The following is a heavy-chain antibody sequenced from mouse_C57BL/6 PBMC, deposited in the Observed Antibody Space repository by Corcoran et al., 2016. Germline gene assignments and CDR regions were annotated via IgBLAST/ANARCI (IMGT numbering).Heavy chain of an antibody. D-gene: IGHD3-2*02. V-gene: IGHV9-3*01. CDR3: ARRETAQATWGFAY. CDR2: INTYSGVP. J-gene: IGHJ3*01. CDR1: GYTFTTYG. Sequence: QIQLVQSGPERKKPGETVKISCKASGYTFTTYGMSWVKQAPGKGLKWMGWINTYSGVPTYADDFKGRFAFSLETSASTAYLQINNLKNEDTATYFGARRETAQATWGFAYWGQGTLVTVSA.